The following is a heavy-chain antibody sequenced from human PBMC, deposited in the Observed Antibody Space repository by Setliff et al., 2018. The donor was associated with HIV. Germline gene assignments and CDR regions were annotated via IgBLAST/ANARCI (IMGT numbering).Heavy chain of an antibody. CDR3: ATGEMATTRGWFFDN. J-gene: IGHJ4*02. CDR2: IIPIFGSA. CDR1: GGTLSSHA. D-gene: IGHD3-16*01. V-gene: IGHV1-69*13. Sequence: SVKVSCKASGGTLSSHAISWVRQAPGQGLEWMGGIIPIFGSANHAQKFKDRVTITADESTNTVYMELSSLRSEDTAVYYCATGEMATTRGWFFDNWGQGTLVTVPQ.